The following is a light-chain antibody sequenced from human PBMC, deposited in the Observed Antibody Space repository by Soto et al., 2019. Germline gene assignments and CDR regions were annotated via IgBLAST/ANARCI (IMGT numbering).Light chain of an antibody. CDR2: YAS. Sequence: EMVMTQSPATLSVSPGERATLSCRASQNLSRNLAWYQQQPGQAPRLLIFYASTRATGIPARFSGSGSGTDFTLTISSLQSADFAVYYCQQYDKWPHTFGQGTKLDIK. CDR1: QNLSRN. J-gene: IGKJ2*01. V-gene: IGKV3-15*01. CDR3: QQYDKWPHT.